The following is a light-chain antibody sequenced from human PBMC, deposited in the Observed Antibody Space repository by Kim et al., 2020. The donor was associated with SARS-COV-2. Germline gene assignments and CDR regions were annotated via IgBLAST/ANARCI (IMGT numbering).Light chain of an antibody. CDR1: SSNIGAGYD. J-gene: IGLJ3*02. CDR3: QSYDTSLSGARV. V-gene: IGLV1-40*01. Sequence: QSVLTQPPSVSGAPGQRVTISCTGSSSNIGAGYDVHWYQQLPGTAPKLLIYRSTDRPSGVPDRFSGSKSGTSASLAITGLQAEDEADYYCQSYDTSLSGARVFGGGTQLTVL. CDR2: RST.